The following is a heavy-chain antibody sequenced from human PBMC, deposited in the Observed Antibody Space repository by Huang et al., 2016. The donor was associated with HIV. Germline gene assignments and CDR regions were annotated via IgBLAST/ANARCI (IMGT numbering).Heavy chain of an antibody. CDR3: ARMFKYDSGGYWGNDAFDI. J-gene: IGHJ3*02. CDR1: GGSFSGHY. CDR2: ISASAST. V-gene: IGHV4-34*02. Sequence: QVQLQQWGAELLKPSETLSLTCAVSGGSFSGHYWTWIRQPPGRGRGWIGEISASASTTYNPSLKSRVTISGDTSQRQFSLKLNSVTAADTAIYYCARMFKYDSGGYWGNDAFDIWGQGTMVTVSS. D-gene: IGHD3-22*01.